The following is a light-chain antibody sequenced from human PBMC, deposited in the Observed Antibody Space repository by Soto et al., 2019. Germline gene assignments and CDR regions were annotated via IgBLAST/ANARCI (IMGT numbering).Light chain of an antibody. CDR2: AAY. V-gene: IGKV1-9*01. CDR1: QGISSY. J-gene: IGKJ5*01. Sequence: DIQLTQSPSFLFASVGHSVTITCRASQGISSYLAWYQQKPGKAPKLLIYAAYTLQSGVTSRFSGSGSGTEFTLTISSLQPEDFATYYCQQLNSYPITFGQGTRLEIK. CDR3: QQLNSYPIT.